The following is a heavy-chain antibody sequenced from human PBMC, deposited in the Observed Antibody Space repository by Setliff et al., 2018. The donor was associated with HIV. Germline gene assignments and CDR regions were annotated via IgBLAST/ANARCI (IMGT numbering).Heavy chain of an antibody. Sequence: GGSLRLSCEASGFTFSTYSMNWVRQAPGKGLEWVSSISSSSRSKYYAASVKGRFTISRDNAKNSLYLQMNSLTAEDTAVYYCARDVSWRVRTYIDYWGQGALVTVSS. V-gene: IGHV3-21*01. CDR1: GFTFSTYS. CDR3: ARDVSWRVRTYIDY. J-gene: IGHJ4*02. D-gene: IGHD3-3*01. CDR2: ISSSSRSK.